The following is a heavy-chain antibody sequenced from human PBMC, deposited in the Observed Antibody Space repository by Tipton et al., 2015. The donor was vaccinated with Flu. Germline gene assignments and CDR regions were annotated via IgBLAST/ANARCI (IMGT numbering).Heavy chain of an antibody. CDR1: GGSFSGYY. V-gene: IGHV4-34*01. J-gene: IGHJ3*02. CDR2: INHSGST. D-gene: IGHD2-15*01. Sequence: TLSLTCAVYGGSFSGYYWSWIRQPPGKGLAWIGEINHSGSTNYDPSLKSRVTISVDTSKNQFSLKLSSVTAADTAVYYCARGLGVVVAVAFDIWGQGTMVTVSS. CDR3: ARGLGVVVAVAFDI.